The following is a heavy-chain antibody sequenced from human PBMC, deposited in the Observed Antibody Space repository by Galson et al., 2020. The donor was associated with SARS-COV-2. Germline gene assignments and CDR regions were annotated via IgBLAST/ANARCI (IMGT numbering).Heavy chain of an antibody. Sequence: GGSLRLSCAASGFTFSSYEMNWVRQAPGKGLEWVSYISSSGSTIYYADCVKGRFTISRDNAKNSLYLQMNSLRAEDTAVYYCARDLPQDWGYSSGWYYYYYGMDVWGQGTTVTVSS. J-gene: IGHJ6*02. D-gene: IGHD6-19*01. V-gene: IGHV3-48*03. CDR1: GFTFSSYE. CDR3: ARDLPQDWGYSSGWYYYYYGMDV. CDR2: ISSSGSTI.